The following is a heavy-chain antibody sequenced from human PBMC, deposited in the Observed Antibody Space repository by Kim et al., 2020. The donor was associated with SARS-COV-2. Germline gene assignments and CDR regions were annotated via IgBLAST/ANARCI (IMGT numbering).Heavy chain of an antibody. V-gene: IGHV7-4-1*02. CDR1: GYTFTSYA. J-gene: IGHJ5*02. CDR3: ARVVLAARLSWFDP. CDR2: INTNTGNP. Sequence: ASVKVSCKASGYTFTSYAMNWVRQAPGQGLEWMGWINTNTGNPTYAQGFTGRFVFSLDTSVSTAYLQISSLKAEDTAVYYCARVVLAARLSWFDPWGQGTLVTVSS. D-gene: IGHD6-6*01.